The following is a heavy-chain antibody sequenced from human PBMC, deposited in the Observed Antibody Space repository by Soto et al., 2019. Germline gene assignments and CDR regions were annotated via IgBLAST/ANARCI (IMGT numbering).Heavy chain of an antibody. CDR2: ISYNGRT. CDR3: ARSEVVVIRLDY. Sequence: PSETLSLTCNVSVASISRGGFLWSWILQHPGKGLEWIGFISYNGRTSYNPSLKSRVTISADTSKNQISLELNSVTAADTAVYYCARSEVVVIRLDYWGQGTPVTVSS. CDR1: VASISRGGFL. J-gene: IGHJ4*02. D-gene: IGHD3-22*01. V-gene: IGHV4-31*03.